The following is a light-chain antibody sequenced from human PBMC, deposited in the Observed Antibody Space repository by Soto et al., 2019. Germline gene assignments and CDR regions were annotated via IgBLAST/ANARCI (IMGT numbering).Light chain of an antibody. CDR3: SSYTSSSTLV. J-gene: IGLJ1*01. CDR2: DVS. CDR1: SSDVGGYNY. V-gene: IGLV2-14*01. Sequence: QSVLNQPASVSGSPGQSITISCTGTSSDVGGYNYVSWYQQHPGKAPKLMTYDVSNRPSGVSNRFSGSKSGNTASLTISGLQAEDEADYYCSSYTSSSTLVFGTGTKVTVL.